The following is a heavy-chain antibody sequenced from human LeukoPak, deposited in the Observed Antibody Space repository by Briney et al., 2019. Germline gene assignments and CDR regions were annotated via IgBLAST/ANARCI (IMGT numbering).Heavy chain of an antibody. J-gene: IGHJ4*02. CDR3: ARTSGWYYFDY. Sequence: SETLSLTCTVSGGSISSYHWSWIRQPPGKGLEWIGYIYYSGSTNYNPSLKSRVTISVDTSKNQFSLKLSSVTAADTAVYYCARTSGWYYFDYWGQGTLDTVSS. CDR1: GGSISSYH. CDR2: IYYSGST. D-gene: IGHD6-19*01. V-gene: IGHV4-59*08.